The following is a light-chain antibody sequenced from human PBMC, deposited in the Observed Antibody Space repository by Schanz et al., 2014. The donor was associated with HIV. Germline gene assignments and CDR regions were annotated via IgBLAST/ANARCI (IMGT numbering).Light chain of an antibody. V-gene: IGKV3-20*01. CDR3: QQYGSSPWT. CDR1: QSISNNY. J-gene: IGKJ1*01. Sequence: EIVLTQSPGTLSVSPRERATLSCRASQSISNNYLAWYQKKPGQAPRLLIFGASNRATGIPDRFSGGGSGTDFTLTISRVEPEDYAVYYCQQYGSSPWTFGQGTRVDVK. CDR2: GAS.